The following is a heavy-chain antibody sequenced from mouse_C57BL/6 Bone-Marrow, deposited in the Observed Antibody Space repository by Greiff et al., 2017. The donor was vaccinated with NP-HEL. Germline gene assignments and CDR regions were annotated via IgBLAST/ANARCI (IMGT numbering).Heavy chain of an antibody. D-gene: IGHD3-2*02. Sequence: EVQLVESGGDLVKPGGSLKLSCAASGFTFSSYGMSWVRQTPDKRLEWVATISSGGSYTYYPDSVKGRFTISRDNAKNTLYLQMSSLKSEDTAMYYCAGSSGYVPFAYWGQGTLVTVSA. CDR1: GFTFSSYG. V-gene: IGHV5-6*01. CDR3: AGSSGYVPFAY. J-gene: IGHJ3*01. CDR2: ISSGGSYT.